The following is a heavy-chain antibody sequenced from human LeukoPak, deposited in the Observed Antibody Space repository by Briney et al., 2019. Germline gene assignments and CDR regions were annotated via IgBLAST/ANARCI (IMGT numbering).Heavy chain of an antibody. V-gene: IGHV3-7*02. Sequence: GGSLRLSCAASGFTFTSYWMTWVRQAPGKGLEWVANIKQDGSEKYYVDSVKGRFTISRDNAKNSLYLQMNSLRDEDTAVYYCARKRYSNTWFEAFDIWGQGTMVTVSS. CDR3: ARKRYSNTWFEAFDI. CDR2: IKQDGSEK. D-gene: IGHD6-13*01. CDR1: GFTFTSYW. J-gene: IGHJ3*02.